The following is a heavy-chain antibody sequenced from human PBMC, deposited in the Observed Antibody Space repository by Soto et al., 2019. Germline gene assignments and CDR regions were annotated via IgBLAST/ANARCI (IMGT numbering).Heavy chain of an antibody. Sequence: PGGSQRLRRAVAGVTFRSFSISCVRQEKRKGLEWVSSIGSSSSYIYYADSVKGRFTISRDNAKNSLYLQMNSLRAEDTAVYYCARIYNWNDGGIMWYYYYVMDVWGQGTTVTVSS. V-gene: IGHV3-21*01. CDR2: IGSSSSYI. J-gene: IGHJ6*02. CDR1: GVTFRSFS. D-gene: IGHD1-1*01. CDR3: ARIYNWNDGGIMWYYYYVMDV.